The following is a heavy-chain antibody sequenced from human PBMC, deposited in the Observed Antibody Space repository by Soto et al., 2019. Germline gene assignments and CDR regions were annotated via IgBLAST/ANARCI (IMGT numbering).Heavy chain of an antibody. Sequence: GGSLRLSCAASGFTFSSYAMSWVRQAPGKGLEWVSAISGSGGSTYYADSVKGRFTISRDNSKNTLYLQMNSLRAEDTAVYYCAKGIGSLRCSGGSCYFDYWGQGTLVTVSS. V-gene: IGHV3-23*01. D-gene: IGHD2-15*01. CDR3: AKGIGSLRCSGGSCYFDY. J-gene: IGHJ4*02. CDR1: GFTFSSYA. CDR2: ISGSGGST.